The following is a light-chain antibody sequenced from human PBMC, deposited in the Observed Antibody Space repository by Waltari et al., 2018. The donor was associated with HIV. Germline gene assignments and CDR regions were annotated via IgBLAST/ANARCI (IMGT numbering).Light chain of an antibody. CDR1: QGISNY. CDR3: QKYNTALT. Sequence: DIQMTQSASSLSASVGDRVTITCRASQGISNYLAWYQQKPGKAPKLLIYASSTLQSGVPSRFSGSRSGTEFTLTISSLQPEDVATYYCQKYNTALTFGGGTRVEIK. J-gene: IGKJ4*01. CDR2: ASS. V-gene: IGKV1-27*01.